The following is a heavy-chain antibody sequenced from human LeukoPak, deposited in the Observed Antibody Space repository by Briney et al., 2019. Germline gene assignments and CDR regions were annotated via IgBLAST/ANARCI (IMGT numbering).Heavy chain of an antibody. CDR3: AREGYCSGGSSYSAEYFQH. D-gene: IGHD2-15*01. J-gene: IGHJ1*01. CDR1: GYTFTSYG. CDR2: ISAYNGNT. Sequence: ASVKVSCKASGYTFTSYGISWVRQAPGQGLEWMGWISAYNGNTNYAQKLQGRVTMTTDTSTSTAYMELRSLRSDDTAVYYCAREGYCSGGSSYSAEYFQHWGQGTLVTVSS. V-gene: IGHV1-18*04.